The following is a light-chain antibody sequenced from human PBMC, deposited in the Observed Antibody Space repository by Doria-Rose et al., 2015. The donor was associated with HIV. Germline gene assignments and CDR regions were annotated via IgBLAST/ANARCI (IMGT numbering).Light chain of an antibody. CDR1: QSFSSTY. CDR2: DES. V-gene: IGKV3-20*01. Sequence: TQSPGTLSLSPGERATLSCRASQSFSSTYLAWYQQKPGQAPSLLIYDESTRATGIPDRFSARRSGSDFTLTINRLEPEDFALYYCHQYGTSWTFGQGTKVEI. J-gene: IGKJ1*01. CDR3: HQYGTSWT.